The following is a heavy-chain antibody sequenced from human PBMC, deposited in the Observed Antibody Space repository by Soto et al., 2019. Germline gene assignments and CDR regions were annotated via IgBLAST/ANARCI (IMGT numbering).Heavy chain of an antibody. V-gene: IGHV4-59*01. J-gene: IGHJ4*02. CDR3: ARDNGYSYGYTLDH. Sequence: SETLSLTCTVSGGSLSSYYWTWIRQPPGKGLEWIGYIYYSGNTTYNPSLKSRVTISVDTSKNQFSLKLSSVTAADTAVYYCARDNGYSYGYTLDHWGQGTLVT. CDR1: GGSLSSYY. D-gene: IGHD5-18*01. CDR2: IYYSGNT.